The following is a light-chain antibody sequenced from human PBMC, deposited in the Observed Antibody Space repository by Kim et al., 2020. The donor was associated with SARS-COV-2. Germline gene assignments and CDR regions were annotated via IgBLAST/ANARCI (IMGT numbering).Light chain of an antibody. CDR1: LLAKKY. J-gene: IGLJ2*01. CDR2: KDS. V-gene: IGLV3-27*01. CDR3: YSAADNNVV. Sequence: SYELTQPSSVSVSPGQTARITCSGELLAKKYARWFQQKPGQAPVLVIYKDSERPSGIPELFSGSRSGTIATLTISGAQVEDEADYYCYSAADNNVVFGGGTQLTVL.